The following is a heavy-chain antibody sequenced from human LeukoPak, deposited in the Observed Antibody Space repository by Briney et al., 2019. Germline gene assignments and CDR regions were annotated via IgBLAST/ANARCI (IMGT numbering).Heavy chain of an antibody. J-gene: IGHJ4*02. CDR2: IFYSGGT. D-gene: IGHD5-18*01. Sequence: SETLSLTCTVSGGSISSSSYYWGWIRPPPGEGLEWIGSIFYSGGTYYNPSLMSRVTISVDTSKNQFSLKLNSVTAADTAVYYCARRGYTYGQFDYWGQGTLVTVSS. CDR1: GGSISSSSYY. CDR3: ARRGYTYGQFDY. V-gene: IGHV4-39*01.